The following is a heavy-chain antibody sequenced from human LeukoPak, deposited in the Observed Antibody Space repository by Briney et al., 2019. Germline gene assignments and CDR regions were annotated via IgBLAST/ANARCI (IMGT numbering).Heavy chain of an antibody. J-gene: IGHJ4*02. D-gene: IGHD3-10*01. Sequence: SETLSLTCTVSGGSVSDYYWSWIRQPPGKGLEWIGYMFYSGSTNYNPSLKSRVTISVDTSKNQFSLKLSSVTAADTAVYYCTVMVRGVTYFDYWGQGTLVTVSS. CDR1: GGSVSDYY. V-gene: IGHV4-59*02. CDR3: TVMVRGVTYFDY. CDR2: MFYSGST.